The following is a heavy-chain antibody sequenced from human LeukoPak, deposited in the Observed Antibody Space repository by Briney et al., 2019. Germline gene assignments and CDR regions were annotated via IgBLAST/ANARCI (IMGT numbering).Heavy chain of an antibody. CDR2: INHSGST. J-gene: IGHJ4*02. CDR3: ARATAYPWYFDY. V-gene: IGHV4-34*01. Sequence: SETLSLTCAVYGGSFSGYYWSWIRQPPGKGLEWIGEINHSGSTNYNPSLKSRVTISVDTSKNQFSLKLNSVTAADTAVYYCARATAYPWYFDYWGQGTLVTVSS. D-gene: IGHD5-18*01. CDR1: GGSFSGYY.